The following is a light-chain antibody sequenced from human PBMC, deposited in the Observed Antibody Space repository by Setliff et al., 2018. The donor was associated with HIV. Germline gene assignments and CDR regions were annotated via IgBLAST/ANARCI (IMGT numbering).Light chain of an antibody. V-gene: IGLV2-14*03. J-gene: IGLJ1*01. CDR2: DVS. CDR1: SSDVGGYDF. Sequence: SALTQPASVSGSPGQSITISCIGTSSDVGGYDFVSWYQQRPGKAPKLIIFDVSERPSGVSHRFSGSKSGNTASLTISGLQTEDEADYFCASYRSPATYVFGIGTKVTVL. CDR3: ASYRSPATYV.